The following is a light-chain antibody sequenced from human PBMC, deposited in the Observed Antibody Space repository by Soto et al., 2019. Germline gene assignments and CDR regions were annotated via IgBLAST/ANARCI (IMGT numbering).Light chain of an antibody. CDR3: MSYAGGNRFV. V-gene: IGLV2-8*01. CDR2: QVT. CDR1: INDVGGYNY. Sequence: ALAQPPSASGSPGQSVTISCAGTINDVGGYNYVSWYQQHPGKVPQLMIYQVTKRPSGVPARFSASKSDTTASLTISGLQAEDEGDYYCMSYAGGNRFVFGPGTKVTVL. J-gene: IGLJ1*01.